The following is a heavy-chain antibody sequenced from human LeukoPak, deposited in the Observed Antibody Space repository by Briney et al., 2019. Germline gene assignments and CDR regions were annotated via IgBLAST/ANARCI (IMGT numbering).Heavy chain of an antibody. CDR3: TKVADSGSYYRAFEL. CDR1: GFTFQDYA. Sequence: GGSLRLSCAASGFTFQDYAMHWVRHAPGKGLECVSLISGDGDTTSYTDSVKGRFTVYRDNSKNSLYLRMDSLTTEDTGLYYCTKVADSGSYYRAFELWGQGTMVTVSS. J-gene: IGHJ3*01. V-gene: IGHV3-43*02. D-gene: IGHD3-10*01. CDR2: ISGDGDTT.